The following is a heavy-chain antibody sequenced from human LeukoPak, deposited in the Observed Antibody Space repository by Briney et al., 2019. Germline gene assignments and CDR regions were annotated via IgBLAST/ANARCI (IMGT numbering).Heavy chain of an antibody. V-gene: IGHV4-4*09. Sequence: SETLSLTCTVSGASISSYCWSWVRQSPGKGLEWIAYIYTNGRSDYNPSLKSRVTMSLDTSKNQLSMELRFLTAADTAVYYCARGCRKKGSTSCYLFDPWGQGTLVTVSS. D-gene: IGHD2-2*01. CDR1: GASISSYC. CDR2: IYTNGRS. CDR3: ARGCRKKGSTSCYLFDP. J-gene: IGHJ5*02.